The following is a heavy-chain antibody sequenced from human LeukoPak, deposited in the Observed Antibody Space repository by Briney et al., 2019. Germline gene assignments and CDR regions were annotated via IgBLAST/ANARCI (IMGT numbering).Heavy chain of an antibody. D-gene: IGHD5-24*01. CDR3: VRDREPNWFDP. V-gene: IGHV6-1*01. CDR1: GDSVSSNSAA. Sequence: SQTPSLTCAISGDSVSSNSAAWHWFRQSPSRGLWWLGRTYYRSRGYMNYAHSLNSRTITNPATYKNQFSLQLNSVTPEATAVYYCVRDREPNWFDPWGQGTLVTVSS. CDR2: TYYRSRGYM. J-gene: IGHJ5*02.